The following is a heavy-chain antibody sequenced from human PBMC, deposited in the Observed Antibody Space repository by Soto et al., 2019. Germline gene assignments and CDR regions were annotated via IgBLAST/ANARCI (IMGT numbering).Heavy chain of an antibody. D-gene: IGHD1-1*01. Sequence: ASVKVSCKISGHTLTEFSIHGVGQAAGKGLEVMGGFDPEGGEAIYAQKWHGRVTVTEDTVTDTADMELRCLKSDDTAVYYPATPTPLSGAITTNINFDFWGQGTPFTASS. CDR3: ATPTPLSGAITTNINFDF. V-gene: IGHV1-24*01. CDR2: FDPEGGEA. J-gene: IGHJ4*02. CDR1: GHTLTEFS.